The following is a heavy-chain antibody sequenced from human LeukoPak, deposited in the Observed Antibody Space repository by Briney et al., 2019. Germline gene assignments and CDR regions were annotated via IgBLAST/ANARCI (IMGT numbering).Heavy chain of an antibody. D-gene: IGHD3-10*01. CDR3: ARSSVLWFGTYRGSFDY. CDR1: GYTFTGYY. Sequence: ASVKVSCKASGYTFTGYYMHWVRQAPGQGLEWMGRINPNSGGTNHAQKFQGRVTMTRDTSISTAYMELSRLRSDDTAVYYCARSSVLWFGTYRGSFDYWGQGTLVTVSS. J-gene: IGHJ4*02. CDR2: INPNSGGT. V-gene: IGHV1-2*06.